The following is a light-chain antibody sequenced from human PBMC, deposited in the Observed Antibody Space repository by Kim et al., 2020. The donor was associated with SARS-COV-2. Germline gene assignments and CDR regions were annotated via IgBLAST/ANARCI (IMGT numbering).Light chain of an antibody. Sequence: SSELTQDPAVSVALGQTVSFTCQGDSLRTYYAGWYQQKPGQAPVLVIYGKNNRPSGIPDRFSGSSSGDTASLTITGAQAEDEADYYCNSRDSSGNLYVFR. CDR3: NSRDSSGNLYV. J-gene: IGLJ1*01. V-gene: IGLV3-19*01. CDR1: SLRTYY. CDR2: GKN.